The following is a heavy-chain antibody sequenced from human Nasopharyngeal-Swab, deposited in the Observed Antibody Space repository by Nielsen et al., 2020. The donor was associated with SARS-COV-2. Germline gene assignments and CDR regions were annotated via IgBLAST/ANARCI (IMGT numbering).Heavy chain of an antibody. J-gene: IGHJ6*02. CDR2: ISWNSGSI. V-gene: IGHV3-9*01. D-gene: IGHD6-6*01. Sequence: SLKISCTASGFTFGDYAMHWVRQAPGKGLEWVSGISWNSGSIGYADSVKGRFTISRDNAKNSLYLQMNSLRAEDTALYYCAKDMRVAALGYYYYGMDVWGQGTTVTVSS. CDR3: AKDMRVAALGYYYYGMDV. CDR1: GFTFGDYA.